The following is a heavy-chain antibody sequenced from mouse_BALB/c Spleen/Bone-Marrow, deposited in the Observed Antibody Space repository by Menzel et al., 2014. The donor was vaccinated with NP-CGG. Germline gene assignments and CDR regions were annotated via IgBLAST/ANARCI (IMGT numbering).Heavy chain of an antibody. CDR2: IDPANGHT. D-gene: IGHD1-1*01. J-gene: IGHJ3*01. Sequence: VQLQQPGAELVKPGASVKLSCTASGFNIKDTYMHWVKQRPEQGLVWIGRIDPANGHTKYDPKFQGKATITADTSSNTAYLQLSSLTSEDTAVYYCASYYYGRAWFAYWGQGTLVTVSA. V-gene: IGHV14-3*02. CDR1: GFNIKDTY. CDR3: ASYYYGRAWFAY.